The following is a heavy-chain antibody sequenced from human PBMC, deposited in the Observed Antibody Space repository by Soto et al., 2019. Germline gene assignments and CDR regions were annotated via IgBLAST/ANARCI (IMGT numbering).Heavy chain of an antibody. CDR2: IYYSGST. CDR1: GGSISSYY. V-gene: IGHV4-59*08. J-gene: IGHJ4*02. CDR3: ARHRQIQKPLYGDYAYYFDY. D-gene: IGHD4-17*01. Sequence: PSETLSLTCTVSGGSISSYYWSWIRQPPGKGLEWIGYIYYSGSTNYNPSLKSRVTISVDTSKNQSSLKLSSVTAADTAVYYCARHRQIQKPLYGDYAYYFDYWGQGTLVTVSS.